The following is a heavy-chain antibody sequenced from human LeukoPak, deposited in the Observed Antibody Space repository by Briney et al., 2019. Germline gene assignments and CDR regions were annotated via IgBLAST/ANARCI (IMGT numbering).Heavy chain of an antibody. J-gene: IGHJ3*02. D-gene: IGHD3-3*01. CDR3: ARPRRLRIIRFLEWPSHAFDI. Sequence: GESLKISCKGSGYSFTNYWIGWVRQMPGKGLEWMGIIYPGDSDTRYSPSFQGQVTFSADKSISTAYLQWSSLEASDTAMYYCARPRRLRIIRFLEWPSHAFDIWGQGTMVTVSS. CDR1: GYSFTNYW. V-gene: IGHV5-51*01. CDR2: IYPGDSDT.